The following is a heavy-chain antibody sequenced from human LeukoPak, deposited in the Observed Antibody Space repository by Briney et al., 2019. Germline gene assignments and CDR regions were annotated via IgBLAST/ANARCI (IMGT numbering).Heavy chain of an antibody. D-gene: IGHD5-18*01. J-gene: IGHJ4*02. CDR2: ISAYNGNT. CDR3: ARDLGLDTTMIFFDY. CDR1: GYTFTSFG. Sequence: GASVKVSCKASGYTFTSFGISWVRQAPGQGPEWMGWISAYNGNTNYIQKFQGRVTMTTDTSTNTAYMELRSLTSDDTAEYYCARDLGLDTTMIFFDYWGQGTLVTVSS. V-gene: IGHV1-18*01.